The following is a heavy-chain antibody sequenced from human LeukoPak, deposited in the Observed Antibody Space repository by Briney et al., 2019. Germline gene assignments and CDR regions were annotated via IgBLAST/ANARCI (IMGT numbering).Heavy chain of an antibody. CDR2: INKDGSVT. Sequence: GGSLRLSCAASGFTFSSSWIHWVRQAPGKGLVWVSRINKDGSVTDYAESVKGRFSISRDNSKNTLYLQMNSLRAEDTAVYYCAKDACSSSTCYAFDYWGQGTLVPVSS. V-gene: IGHV3-74*01. CDR1: GFTFSSSW. J-gene: IGHJ4*02. CDR3: AKDACSSSTCYAFDY. D-gene: IGHD2-2*01.